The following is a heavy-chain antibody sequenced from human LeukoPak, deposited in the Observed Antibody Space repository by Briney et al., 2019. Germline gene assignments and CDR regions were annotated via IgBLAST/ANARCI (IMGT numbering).Heavy chain of an antibody. CDR3: ARERSGYDSDNYYYYYMDV. J-gene: IGHJ6*03. CDR2: MNPNSGNT. CDR1: GYTFTSYD. Sequence: EASVKVSCKASGYTFTSYDINWVRRATGQGLEWMGWMNPNSGNTGYAQKFQGRVTMTRNTSISTAYMELSSLRSEDTAVYYCARERSGYDSDNYYYYYMDVWGKGTTVTVSS. D-gene: IGHD5-12*01. V-gene: IGHV1-8*01.